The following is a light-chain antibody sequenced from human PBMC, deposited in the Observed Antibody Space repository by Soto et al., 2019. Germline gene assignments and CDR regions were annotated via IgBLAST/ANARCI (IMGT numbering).Light chain of an antibody. CDR3: SSYSTSFFYV. J-gene: IGLJ1*01. CDR2: GVT. V-gene: IGLV2-14*01. Sequence: QSALTQPASMSGSPGQSITISCTGTSSDIGFYNYVSWYQQSPGKAPNLLIYGVTNRPSGISYRFSGSKSGSTASLTIYGLRDEDEADYYCSSYSTSFFYVFGTGTKVTVL. CDR1: SSDIGFYNY.